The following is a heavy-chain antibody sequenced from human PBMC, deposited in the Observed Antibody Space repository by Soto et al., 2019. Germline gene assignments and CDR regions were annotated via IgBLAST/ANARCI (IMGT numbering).Heavy chain of an antibody. CDR3: AREISIHKSLRFLEWPPVPYGMDV. J-gene: IGHJ6*02. CDR1: GGSISSSSYY. V-gene: IGHV4-39*02. D-gene: IGHD3-3*01. CDR2: IYYSGST. Sequence: PSETLSLTCTVSGGSISSSSYYWGWIRQPPGKGLEWIGSIYYSGSTYYNPSLKSRVTISVDTSKNQFSLKLSSVTAADTAVYYCAREISIHKSLRFLEWPPVPYGMDVWGQGTTVTVSS.